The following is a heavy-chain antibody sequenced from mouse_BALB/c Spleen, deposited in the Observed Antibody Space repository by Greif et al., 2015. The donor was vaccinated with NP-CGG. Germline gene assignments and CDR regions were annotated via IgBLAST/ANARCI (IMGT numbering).Heavy chain of an antibody. J-gene: IGHJ1*01. CDR2: IDPANGNT. V-gene: IGHV14-3*02. CDR1: GFNIKDTY. CDR3: ARWDWYFDV. Sequence: VQLQQSGAELVKPGASVKLSCTASGFNIKDTYMHWVKQRPEQGLEWIGRIDPANGNTNYDPKFQGKATITADTSSNTAYLQLSSLTSEDTAVYYCARWDWYFDVWGAGTTVTVSS.